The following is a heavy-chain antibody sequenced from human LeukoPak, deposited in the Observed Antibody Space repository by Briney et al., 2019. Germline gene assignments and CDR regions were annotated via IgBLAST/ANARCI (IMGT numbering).Heavy chain of an antibody. CDR2: MNPNSGNT. Sequence: ASVKVSCKASGYTFTTYDINWVRQATGQGLEWMGWMNPNSGNTGYAQKFQGRVTMTRNTSMSTAYMELNSLRSEDTAVYYCARANYYGSGKKDLDYWGQGTLVTVSS. V-gene: IGHV1-8*01. J-gene: IGHJ4*02. CDR1: GYTFTTYD. D-gene: IGHD3-10*01. CDR3: ARANYYGSGKKDLDY.